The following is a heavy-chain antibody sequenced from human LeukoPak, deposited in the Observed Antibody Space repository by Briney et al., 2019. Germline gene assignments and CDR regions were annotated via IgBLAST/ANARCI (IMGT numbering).Heavy chain of an antibody. J-gene: IGHJ5*02. CDR3: ARGGYFDWLNWFDP. CDR2: IYYSGST. D-gene: IGHD3-9*01. V-gene: IGHV4-59*08. CDR1: GGSISSYY. Sequence: PSETLSLTCTVSGGSISSYYWSWIRQPPGKGLEWIGYIYYSGSTNYNPSLKSRVTISVDTSKNQFSLKLSSVTAADTAVYYCARGGYFDWLNWFDPWGQGTLVTVSS.